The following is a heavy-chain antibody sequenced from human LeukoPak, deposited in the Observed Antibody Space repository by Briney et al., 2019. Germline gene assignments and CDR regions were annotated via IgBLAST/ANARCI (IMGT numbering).Heavy chain of an antibody. V-gene: IGHV3-7*01. CDR1: GFTFSPYW. J-gene: IGHJ4*02. Sequence: PGGSLRLSCAASGFTFSPYWMSWVRQAPGKGLEWVANINQDGSGKYYVDSAKGRFTISRDDDKNSLYLQMNSLRAEDTAVYYCARERYCSSGNCYSDYWGQGTLVTVSS. CDR2: INQDGSGK. D-gene: IGHD2-15*01. CDR3: ARERYCSSGNCYSDY.